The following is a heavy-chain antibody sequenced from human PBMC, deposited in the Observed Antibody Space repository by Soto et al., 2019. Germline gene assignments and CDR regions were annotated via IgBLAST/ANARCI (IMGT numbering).Heavy chain of an antibody. CDR3: ARNPPPIVRGVPRYGMDV. D-gene: IGHD3-10*01. Sequence: EMQLVESGGGLVQPGGSLRLSCAASGFTVSTNYMNWVRQAPGQGLEWVSVIYSGDGTYYADSVKGRFTISRHNSKNTMYLQMNSLRVEDTAVYYCARNPPPIVRGVPRYGMDVWGQGTTVIVSS. CDR2: IYSGDGT. V-gene: IGHV3-53*04. CDR1: GFTVSTNY. J-gene: IGHJ6*02.